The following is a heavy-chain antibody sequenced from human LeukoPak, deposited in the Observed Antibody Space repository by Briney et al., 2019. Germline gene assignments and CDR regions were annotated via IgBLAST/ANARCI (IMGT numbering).Heavy chain of an antibody. CDR3: ARRKHYYDILTGYLYPEAGLDY. CDR2: IYTGDSDT. CDR1: GYSFTSYW. J-gene: IGHJ4*02. Sequence: AASPQTSCKGSGYSFTSYWVGWVCHMPGKGLGWMGIIYTGDSDTRYSPSFQGQVTISADKSISTAYLQWSSLKASDTAMYYCARRKHYYDILTGYLYPEAGLDYWGQGTLVTVSS. D-gene: IGHD3-9*01. V-gene: IGHV5-51*01.